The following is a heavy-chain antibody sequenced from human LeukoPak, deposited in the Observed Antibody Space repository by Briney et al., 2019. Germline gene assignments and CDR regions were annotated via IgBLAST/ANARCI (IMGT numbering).Heavy chain of an antibody. CDR3: ARREQLEYYFDY. J-gene: IGHJ4*02. CDR2: IYYSGST. Sequence: SETLSLTCTVSGGSISSYYWSWIRQPPGKGLEWIGYIYYSGSTNYNPSLKSRVTISVDTSKNQFSLKLSSVTAADTAVYYCARREQLEYYFDYWGQGTLVTVSS. CDR1: GGSISSYY. D-gene: IGHD6-6*01. V-gene: IGHV4-59*01.